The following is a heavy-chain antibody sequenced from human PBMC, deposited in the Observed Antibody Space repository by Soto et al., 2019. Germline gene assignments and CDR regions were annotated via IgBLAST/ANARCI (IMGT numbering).Heavy chain of an antibody. J-gene: IGHJ4*02. Sequence: QVQLVESGGGVVQPGRSLRLSCAASGFTFSSYGMHWVRQAPGKGLEWVAVIWYDGSNKYYADSVKGRFTISRDNSKNTLYLQMNSLRAEDTALYYCARDGYSYGWDYWGQGTLVTVSS. CDR3: ARDGYSYGWDY. D-gene: IGHD5-18*01. V-gene: IGHV3-33*01. CDR1: GFTFSSYG. CDR2: IWYDGSNK.